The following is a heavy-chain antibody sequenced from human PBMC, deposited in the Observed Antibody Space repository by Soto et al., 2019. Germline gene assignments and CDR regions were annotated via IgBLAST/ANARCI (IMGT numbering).Heavy chain of an antibody. D-gene: IGHD3-3*01. CDR2: IYPHTGDT. V-gene: IGHV1-2*02. CDR3: ARLVSSCFSSAYYPWFDL. Sequence: ASVKVSCRASGYVYTYYYLHWMRQATGQGLEWVGWIYPHTGDTNSARKFRGRVTVTSDTSISTAYMELSRLRPDDTAVYFCARLVSSCFSSAYYPWFDLCAQVTLVTVSS. CDR1: GYVYTYYY. J-gene: IGHJ5*02.